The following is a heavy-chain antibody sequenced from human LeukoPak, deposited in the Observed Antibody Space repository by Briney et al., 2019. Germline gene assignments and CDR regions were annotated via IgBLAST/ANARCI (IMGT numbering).Heavy chain of an antibody. CDR1: GYSISSGYY. CDR2: IYTSGST. CDR3: ARNSGSYLDY. Sequence: SETLSLTCAVSGYSISSGYYWGWIRQPAGKGLEWIGRIYTSGSTNYNPSLKSRVTISVDTSKNQFSLKLSSVTAADTAVYYCARNSGSYLDYWGQGTLVTVSS. J-gene: IGHJ4*02. V-gene: IGHV4-38-2*01. D-gene: IGHD1-26*01.